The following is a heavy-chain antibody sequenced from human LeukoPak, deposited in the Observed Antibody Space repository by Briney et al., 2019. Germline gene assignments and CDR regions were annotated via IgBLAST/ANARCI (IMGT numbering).Heavy chain of an antibody. CDR1: GFTFDDYA. J-gene: IGHJ4*02. D-gene: IGHD2-2*01. CDR2: IGGSGGST. CDR3: AKGYCPSTTCYARFDF. V-gene: IGHV3-23*01. Sequence: HPGRSLRLSCAASGFTFDDYAMHWVRQAPGKGLEWVSAIGGSGGSTFYADSVKGRFTISRDNSKNTLFLQMNSLSAEDTAVYYCAKGYCPSTTCYARFDFWGQGTLVTVSS.